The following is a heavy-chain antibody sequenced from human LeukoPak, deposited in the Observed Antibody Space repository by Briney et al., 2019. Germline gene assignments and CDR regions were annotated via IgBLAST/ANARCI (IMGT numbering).Heavy chain of an antibody. D-gene: IGHD2-21*02. CDR3: VRARLIRLENFFDY. J-gene: IGHJ4*02. Sequence: GGSLRLSCATSGFTFSNHEMNWVRQAPGKGLEWVAYTSRGGSDISYADSVKGRFTISTDNANGFLYLQMNSLRAEDTAVYFCVRARLIRLENFFDYWGQGTLVTVSS. CDR2: TSRGGSDI. CDR1: GFTFSNHE. V-gene: IGHV3-48*03.